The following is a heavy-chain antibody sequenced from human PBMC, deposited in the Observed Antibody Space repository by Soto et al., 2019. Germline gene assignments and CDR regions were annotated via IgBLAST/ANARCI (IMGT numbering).Heavy chain of an antibody. D-gene: IGHD3-10*01. V-gene: IGHV1-69*01. CDR3: ARTYGSGSYYNVQNYHDGMDV. Sequence: QVQLVQSGAEVKKPGSSVKVSCKASGGTFSSHVISWVRQAPGQGLEWMGGIIPIFGTANYAQKFQGRITISADESMSTAYMDLTSLRSDDTAVYYCARTYGSGSYYNVQNYHDGMDVWGQGTTVTVSS. J-gene: IGHJ6*02. CDR1: GGTFSSHV. CDR2: IIPIFGTA.